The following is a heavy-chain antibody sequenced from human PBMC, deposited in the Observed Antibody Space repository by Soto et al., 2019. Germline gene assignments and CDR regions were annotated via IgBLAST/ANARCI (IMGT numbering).Heavy chain of an antibody. J-gene: IGHJ5*02. CDR1: GFTFSSYG. D-gene: IGHD3-10*01. CDR2: ISKDSGRAT. CDR3: AKDRGQLGLWFGGYDP. V-gene: IGHV3-48*01. Sequence: PGASLRLSCAASGFTFSSYGMHWVRQAPWKGLERISYISKDSGRATRYADSVKGRFTISRDNSQNTLYLQMNSLRGEDTAVYYCAKDRGQLGLWFGGYDPWGKGPLDTVSS.